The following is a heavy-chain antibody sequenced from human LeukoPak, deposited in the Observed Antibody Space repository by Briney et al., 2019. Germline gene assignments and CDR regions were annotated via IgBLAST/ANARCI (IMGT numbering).Heavy chain of an antibody. Sequence: ASVKVSCKASGYTFTGYYMHWVRQAPGQGLEGMGWINPNSGGTNYAQKFQGRVTMTRDTSISTAYMELSRLRSDDTAVYYCARDRPGIVVVPAATPGYMDVWGKGTTVTVSS. CDR2: INPNSGGT. V-gene: IGHV1-2*02. D-gene: IGHD2-2*01. J-gene: IGHJ6*03. CDR3: ARDRPGIVVVPAATPGYMDV. CDR1: GYTFTGYY.